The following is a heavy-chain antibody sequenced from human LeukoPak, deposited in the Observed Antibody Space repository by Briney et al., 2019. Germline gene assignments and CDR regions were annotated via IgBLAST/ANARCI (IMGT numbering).Heavy chain of an antibody. CDR2: INPSGGST. V-gene: IGHV1-46*01. D-gene: IGHD2/OR15-2a*01. CDR3: ARHKEVGDYYYFDY. CDR1: GYTFTSYY. Sequence: ASVKVSCKASGYTFTSYYMHWVRQAPGQGLEWMGIINPSGGSTSSTQKFQGRVTMTRDTSTTTVYMELSSLRSQDTAVYYCARHKEVGDYYYFDYWGQGTLVTVSS. J-gene: IGHJ4*02.